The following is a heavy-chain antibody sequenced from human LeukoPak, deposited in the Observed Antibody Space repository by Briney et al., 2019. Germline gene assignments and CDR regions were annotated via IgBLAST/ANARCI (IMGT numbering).Heavy chain of an antibody. V-gene: IGHV3-23*01. CDR3: GKTTTGYSSGQKPAWPVDY. Sequence: GGSLRLSCEASGFTFGSYAMYWVRQAPGKGQEWVAGIFGSGGSAHYADSVKGRFTISRDNSKNTVYLQINNLRVEDTAVYYCGKTTTGYSSGQKPAWPVDYWGQGTLVTVSS. D-gene: IGHD6-19*01. J-gene: IGHJ4*02. CDR1: GFTFGSYA. CDR2: IFGSGGSA.